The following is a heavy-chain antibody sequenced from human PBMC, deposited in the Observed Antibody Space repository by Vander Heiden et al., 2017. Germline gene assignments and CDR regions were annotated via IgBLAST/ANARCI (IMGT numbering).Heavy chain of an antibody. J-gene: IGHJ4*02. CDR3: ARDSGDDGSGSWDY. CDR2: INSDGSRT. V-gene: IGHV3-74*01. Sequence: EVQLVESGGGLVQPGGSLRLSCAASGFTFSSYWMHWVRQAPGKGLVWVSRINSDGSRTSYAHAVKGRFTISRDNAKNTLYLQMKSMRAEDTAVYYCARDSGDDGSGSWDYWGQGTMVTVSS. D-gene: IGHD3-10*01. CDR1: GFTFSSYW.